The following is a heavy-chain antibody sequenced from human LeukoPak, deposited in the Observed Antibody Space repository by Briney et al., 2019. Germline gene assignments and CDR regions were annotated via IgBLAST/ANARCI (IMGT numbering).Heavy chain of an antibody. D-gene: IGHD5-18*01. V-gene: IGHV4-39*01. CDR1: GGSISSNCYY. CDR3: ARHRGYRYGPIDF. CDR2: MYYSGST. Sequence: PPETLSDTRTVSGGSISSNCYYWGWIRQPPGKGLEGIGDMYYSGSTYYNPSLKSRVTISVDTSKNQFSLKLSSVTAADTAVYYCARHRGYRYGPIDFWGQGTPVTVSS. J-gene: IGHJ4*02.